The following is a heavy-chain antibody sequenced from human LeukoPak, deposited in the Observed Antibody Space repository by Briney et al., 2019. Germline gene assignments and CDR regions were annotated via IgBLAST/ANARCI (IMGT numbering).Heavy chain of an antibody. CDR1: GFTFSSYG. D-gene: IGHD6-13*01. V-gene: IGHV3-33*01. Sequence: GGSLRLSCAASGFTFSSYGMHWVRQAPGKGLEWVAVIWYDGSNEYYADSVKGRFTISRDNSKNTLYLQMNSLRAEDTAVYYCATRIAAALDWYLDLWGRGTLVTVSS. CDR3: ATRIAAALDWYLDL. CDR2: IWYDGSNE. J-gene: IGHJ2*01.